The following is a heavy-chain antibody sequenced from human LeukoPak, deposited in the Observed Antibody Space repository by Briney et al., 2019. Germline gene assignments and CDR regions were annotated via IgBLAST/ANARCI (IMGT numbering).Heavy chain of an antibody. D-gene: IGHD5-12*01. CDR1: GYSFTIYD. Sequence: ASVNLSCNSSGYSFTIYDINWVREATGQGLEWMGWMNPNSGSTGYAQKFQGRVTITRNTSISTAYMALSGLRSEDTAVYYGARGRSTGYPYYFEYWGQGTLVTVSS. V-gene: IGHV1-8*03. J-gene: IGHJ4*02. CDR3: ARGRSTGYPYYFEY. CDR2: MNPNSGST.